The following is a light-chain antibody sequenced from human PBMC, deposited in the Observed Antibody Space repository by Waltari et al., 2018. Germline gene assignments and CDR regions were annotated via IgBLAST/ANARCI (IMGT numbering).Light chain of an antibody. CDR3: SSYTTSATWV. CDR1: SRDVADYYY. Sequence: QSALTQPASVSGSPGQSITISCTGTSRDVADYYYVSWYQQRPGKAPKVVIYDVNNRPSGISNRFSGSKSGNTASLTISGLQDEDEADYFCSSYTTSATWVFGGGTKLTVL. CDR2: DVN. V-gene: IGLV2-14*03. J-gene: IGLJ3*02.